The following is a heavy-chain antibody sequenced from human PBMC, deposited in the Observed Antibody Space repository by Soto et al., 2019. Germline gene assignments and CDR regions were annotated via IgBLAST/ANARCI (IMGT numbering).Heavy chain of an antibody. Sequence: SETLSLTYTVSGGSLTSYYWAWIRQPPGKGLEWIGYIYYSGSTSYNPSINSRVTISVDSSNNQFSLNLSSASAADTAVYYCARLGGYYQSLDSWGQGTLVTVSS. CDR3: ARLGGYYQSLDS. CDR1: GGSLTSYY. D-gene: IGHD3-22*01. V-gene: IGHV4-59*08. J-gene: IGHJ5*01. CDR2: IYYSGST.